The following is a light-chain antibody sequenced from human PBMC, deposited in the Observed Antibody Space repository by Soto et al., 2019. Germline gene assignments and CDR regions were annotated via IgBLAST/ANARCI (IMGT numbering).Light chain of an antibody. V-gene: IGKV1-27*01. J-gene: IGKJ4*01. CDR3: QKCTSAPLN. Sequence: DIQMTQSPSSLSASVGDRVTITCRASQGIGNFLAWYQQKPGEVPQLLIYAASTLQSGVPSRFSGSGSGTDFTLSISSLQPEDAATYYCQKCTSAPLNFGGGTKVEVK. CDR1: QGIGNF. CDR2: AAS.